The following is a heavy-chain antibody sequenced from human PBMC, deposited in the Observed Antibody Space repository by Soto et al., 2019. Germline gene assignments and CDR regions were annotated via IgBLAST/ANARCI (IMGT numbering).Heavy chain of an antibody. J-gene: IGHJ4*02. CDR2: IYWDDDK. V-gene: IGHV2-5*02. D-gene: IGHD3-10*01. CDR3: AHRREYYYGSWSSDRSFDY. Sequence: QITLKESGPTLVKPTQTLTLTCTFSGFSLSTSGVGVGWIRQPPGKALEWLALIYWDDDKRYSPSLKSRLTITKDTSKNQVVLTMTNMDPVDTATYYCAHRREYYYGSWSSDRSFDYWGQGTLVTVSS. CDR1: GFSLSTSGVG.